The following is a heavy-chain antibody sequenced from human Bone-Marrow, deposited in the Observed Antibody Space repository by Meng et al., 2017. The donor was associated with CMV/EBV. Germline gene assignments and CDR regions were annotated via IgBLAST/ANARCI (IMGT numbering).Heavy chain of an antibody. J-gene: IGHJ4*02. V-gene: IGHV1-18*01. CDR2: ISTYNGDT. D-gene: IGHD2-2*01. CDR3: ARHYCSSTTCYGYFAY. Sequence: ASVKVFCKASGYTFMGYGMSWVRLATGQGLEWMGWISTYNGDTNYAQKLQGRVTMTTDTSTSTVYMELRSLRSDDTAVYYCARHYCSSTTCYGYFAYWGQGTLVTVPS. CDR1: GYTFMGYG.